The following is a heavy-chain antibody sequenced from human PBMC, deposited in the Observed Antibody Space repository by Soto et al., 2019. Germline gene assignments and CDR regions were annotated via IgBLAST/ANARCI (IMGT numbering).Heavy chain of an antibody. V-gene: IGHV4-31*03. CDR1: GDSIGRGGYY. J-gene: IGHJ4*02. D-gene: IGHD2-21*01. CDR3: ARGIPGSGSFDY. CDR2: IYTTGST. Sequence: QVQLQESGPRLVKPSQTLSLTCTVSGDSIGRGGYYWTWIRQHPGKGLEWIAYIYTTGSTYYNPSLKSRVGISVDTSKNQFSLKLSSVTAADTAVYYCARGIPGSGSFDYWGQGTLVTVSS.